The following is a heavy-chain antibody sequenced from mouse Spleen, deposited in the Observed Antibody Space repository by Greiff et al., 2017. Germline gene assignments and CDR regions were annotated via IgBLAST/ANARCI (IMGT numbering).Heavy chain of an antibody. V-gene: IGHV1-37*01. CDR1: GYSFTGYF. CDR2: INPYNGDT. J-gene: IGHJ3*01. Sequence: EVQLQQSGPELVKPGASVKISCKASGYSFTGYFMNWVKQNHGKSLEWIGRINPYNGDTFYNQKFKGKATLTVDKSSSTAHMELLSLTSEDSAVYYCGREKGIYDGLFAYWGQGTLVTVSA. D-gene: IGHD1-1*01. CDR3: GREKGIYDGLFAY.